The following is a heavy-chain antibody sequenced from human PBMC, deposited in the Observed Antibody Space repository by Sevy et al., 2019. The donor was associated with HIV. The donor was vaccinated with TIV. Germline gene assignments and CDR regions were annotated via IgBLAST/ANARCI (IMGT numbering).Heavy chain of an antibody. D-gene: IGHD3-22*01. CDR1: GYTLNQLS. J-gene: IGHJ4*02. Sequence: ASVKVSCKVSGYTLNQLSMHWVRQAPGKGLEWMGSFDPEDGERFYTQKFQGRVTMTEDTSTDTAYMELSSLRSEDTAVYYCATTKDYSESSGCPFDYWGQRTLVTVSS. CDR3: ATTKDYSESSGCPFDY. V-gene: IGHV1-24*01. CDR2: FDPEDGER.